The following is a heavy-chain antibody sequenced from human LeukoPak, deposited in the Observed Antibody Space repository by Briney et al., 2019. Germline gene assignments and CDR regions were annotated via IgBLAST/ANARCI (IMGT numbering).Heavy chain of an antibody. CDR3: ARGPYYYGSGSYSFDY. D-gene: IGHD3-10*01. J-gene: IGHJ4*02. CDR2: IYYGGST. V-gene: IGHV4-59*01. Sequence: SETLSLTCTVSGGSISSYYWSWIRQPPGKGLEWIGYIYYGGSTNYNPSLESRVTISVDTSKNQFSLKLSSVTAADTAVYYCARGPYYYGSGSYSFDYWGQGTLVTVSS. CDR1: GGSISSYY.